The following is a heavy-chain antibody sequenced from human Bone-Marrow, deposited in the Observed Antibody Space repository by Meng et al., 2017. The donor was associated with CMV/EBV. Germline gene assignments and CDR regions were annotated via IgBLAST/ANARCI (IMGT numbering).Heavy chain of an antibody. Sequence: GSLRLSCAASGFTFSSYSMNWVRQAPGKGLEWVSYISSSSSTIYYADSVKGRFTISRDNAKNSLYLQMNSLRAEDTAVYYCARDRGSIGYWGQGTLVTVSS. J-gene: IGHJ4*02. CDR2: ISSSSSTI. CDR1: GFTFSSYS. D-gene: IGHD3-10*01. V-gene: IGHV3-48*04. CDR3: ARDRGSIGY.